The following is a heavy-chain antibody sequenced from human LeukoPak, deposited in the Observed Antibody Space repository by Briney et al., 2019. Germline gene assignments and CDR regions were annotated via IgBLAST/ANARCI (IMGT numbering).Heavy chain of an antibody. CDR1: GFTFSTYG. V-gene: IGHV3-23*01. D-gene: IGHD6-6*01. CDR3: AKGPPSSDAEYFQH. CDR2: INSRGDRT. Sequence: GGSLRLSCAASGFTFSTYGMSWVRQAPGKGLEWVSAINSRGDRTFYADSVKGRFTISRDNSRNTLYLQMNSLRAEDTALYYCAKGPPSSDAEYFQHWGQGTLVTVSS. J-gene: IGHJ1*01.